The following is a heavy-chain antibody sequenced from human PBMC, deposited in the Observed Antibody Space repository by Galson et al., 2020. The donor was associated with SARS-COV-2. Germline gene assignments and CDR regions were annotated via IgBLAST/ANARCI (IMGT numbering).Heavy chain of an antibody. J-gene: IGHJ6*02. CDR3: ARVGITGQKYYYGMDV. Sequence: ASVKVSCKASGYTFTGYYMHWVRQAPGQGLEWMGWINPNSGGTNYAQKFQGRVTMTRDTSISTAYMELSRLRSGDTAVYYCARVGITGQKYYYGMDVWGQGTTVTVSS. CDR2: INPNSGGT. D-gene: IGHD1-20*01. V-gene: IGHV1-2*02. CDR1: GYTFTGYY.